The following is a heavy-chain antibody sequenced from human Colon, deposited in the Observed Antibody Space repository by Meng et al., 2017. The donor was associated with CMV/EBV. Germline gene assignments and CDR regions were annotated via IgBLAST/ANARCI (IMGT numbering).Heavy chain of an antibody. Sequence: SQTLSFTCAISGDSVPSNSAAWNWIRQSPSRGLEWLGRTYYRSKWYNDYAVSVKSRITINPDTSKNQFSLQLNSVTPEDTAVYYCARDMDTRSTPTWFSAFQYWGQGTLVTVSS. CDR1: GDSVPSNSAA. J-gene: IGHJ1*01. CDR2: TYYRSKWYN. V-gene: IGHV6-1*01. CDR3: ARDMDTRSTPTWFSAFQY. D-gene: IGHD3-10*01.